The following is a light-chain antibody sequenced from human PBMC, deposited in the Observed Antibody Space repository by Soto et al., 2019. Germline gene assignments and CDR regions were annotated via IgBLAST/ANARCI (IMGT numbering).Light chain of an antibody. CDR2: KAS. CDR1: QSISSW. V-gene: IGKV1-5*03. J-gene: IGKJ4*01. CDR3: QHYHSYSLT. Sequence: DIQMTQSPSTLSASVGDRVTITCRASQSISSWLAWYQQKPGKAPNLLIYKASSLEGGVPSRFSDSGSWPDFTLTISSLQPDDFATYYCQHYHSYSLTFGGGTKVDIK.